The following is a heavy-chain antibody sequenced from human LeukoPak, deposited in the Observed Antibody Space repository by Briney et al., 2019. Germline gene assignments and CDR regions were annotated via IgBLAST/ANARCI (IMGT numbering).Heavy chain of an antibody. CDR3: ARALEVLRFLEWLLWADY. CDR2: ISGSGGSR. Sequence: GGSLRLSCAASGFTFSSYAMSWVRQAPGKGLVWVSAISGSGGSRYYADSVKGRFTISRDNSKNTLYLQVNSLRAQDTAVYYCARALEVLRFLEWLLWADYWGQGTLATVSS. J-gene: IGHJ4*02. CDR1: GFTFSSYA. D-gene: IGHD3-3*01. V-gene: IGHV3-23*01.